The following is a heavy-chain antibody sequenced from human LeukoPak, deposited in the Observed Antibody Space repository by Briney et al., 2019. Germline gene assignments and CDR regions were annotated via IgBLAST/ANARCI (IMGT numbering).Heavy chain of an antibody. J-gene: IGHJ5*02. CDR2: IYSSGST. D-gene: IGHD4-17*01. Sequence: SETLSLTCTVSGGSMKSFYWNWIRQPPGKGLEWIGYIYSSGSTNYHPSLKSRVTISLDTSKYQFSLDLTSVTAADTAVYYCARAVTKSWFDLWGQGALVPVSS. CDR1: GGSMKSFY. CDR3: ARAVTKSWFDL. V-gene: IGHV4-59*01.